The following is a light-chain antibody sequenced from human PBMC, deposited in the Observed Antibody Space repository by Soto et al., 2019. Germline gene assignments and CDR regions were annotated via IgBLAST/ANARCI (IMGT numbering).Light chain of an antibody. CDR3: QQYNSYSPET. Sequence: DIQMTQSPSTLSASVGDRFTITCRVSQSISSWLAWYQQKPGKAPKLLIYDASSLESGVPSRFSGSGSGTEFTLTISSLQPDDFATYYCQQYNSYSPETFGQGTKVDI. CDR1: QSISSW. J-gene: IGKJ1*01. V-gene: IGKV1-5*01. CDR2: DAS.